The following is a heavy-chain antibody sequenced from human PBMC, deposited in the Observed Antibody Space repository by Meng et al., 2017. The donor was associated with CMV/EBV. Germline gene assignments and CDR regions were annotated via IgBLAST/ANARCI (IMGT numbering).Heavy chain of an antibody. D-gene: IGHD6-13*01. V-gene: IGHV4-34*01. Sequence: HGQLQQWGAGLLKPSETLSLTCAVYGGSFSGYYWSWIRQPPGKGLEWIGEINHSGSTNYNPSLKSRVTISVDTSKNQFSLKLSSVTAADTAVYYCARGGIAAAGPFDYWGQGTLVTVSS. CDR1: GGSFSGYY. CDR3: ARGGIAAAGPFDY. CDR2: INHSGST. J-gene: IGHJ4*02.